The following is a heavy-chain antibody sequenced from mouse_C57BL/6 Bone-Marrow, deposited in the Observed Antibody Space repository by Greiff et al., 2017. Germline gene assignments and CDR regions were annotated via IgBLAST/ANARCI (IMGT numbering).Heavy chain of an antibody. CDR3: ARQASSQDY. CDR2: ISSGGSYT. V-gene: IGHV5-6*02. J-gene: IGHJ2*01. D-gene: IGHD3-2*02. Sequence: EVKLVESGGDLVKPGGSLKLSCAASGFTFSSYGMSWVRQTPDKRLEWVATISSGGSYTYYPDSVKGRFTISRDNAKNTLYLQMSSLKSEDTAMYYCARQASSQDYWGQGTTLTVSS. CDR1: GFTFSSYG.